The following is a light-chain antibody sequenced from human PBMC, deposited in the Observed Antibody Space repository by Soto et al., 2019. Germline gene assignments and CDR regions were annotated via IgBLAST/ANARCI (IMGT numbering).Light chain of an antibody. CDR3: ATWDDRLKGV. Sequence: QPVLTQPPSASGTPGQSVTISCSGSSSNIGSNTVNWYQQLPGTAPKLLIYSNTHRPSGVPDRFSGSKSGTSASLAISGLQSEDEADYYCATWDDRLKGVFGGGTKLTVL. CDR1: SSNIGSNT. V-gene: IGLV1-44*01. CDR2: SNT. J-gene: IGLJ2*01.